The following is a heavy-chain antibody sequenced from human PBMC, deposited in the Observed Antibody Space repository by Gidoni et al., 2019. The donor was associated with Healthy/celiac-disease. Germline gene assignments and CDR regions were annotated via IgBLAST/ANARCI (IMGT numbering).Heavy chain of an antibody. CDR1: GFTFSSYG. V-gene: IGHV3-30*18. J-gene: IGHJ4*02. Sequence: QVQLVETGGGVVQPGRSLRLSCAASGFTFSSYGMHWVRQAPGKGLEWVAVISYDGSNKYYADSVKGRFTISRDNSKNTLYLQMNSLRAEDTAVYYCAKDLGDDFWSGPDFDYWGQGTLVTVSS. D-gene: IGHD3-3*01. CDR3: AKDLGDDFWSGPDFDY. CDR2: ISYDGSNK.